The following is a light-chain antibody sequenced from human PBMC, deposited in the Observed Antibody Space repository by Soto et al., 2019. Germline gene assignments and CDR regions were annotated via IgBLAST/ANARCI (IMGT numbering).Light chain of an antibody. J-gene: IGLJ1*01. CDR3: SSYTSSSTLV. Sequence: QSVLTQPASVSGSPGQSITISCTGTSSDVGGYNYVSWYQQHPGKAPKLMIYDVSNRPSGVSNRFSGSKSGNTASLTISGLQAEDEDDYYCSSYTSSSTLVFGTGTKVP. CDR2: DVS. CDR1: SSDVGGYNY. V-gene: IGLV2-14*01.